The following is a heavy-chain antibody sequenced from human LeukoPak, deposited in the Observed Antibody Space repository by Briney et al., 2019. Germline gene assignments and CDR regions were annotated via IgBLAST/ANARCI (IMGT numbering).Heavy chain of an antibody. J-gene: IGHJ4*02. CDR1: GGFNSRYY. V-gene: IGHV4-59*12. Sequence: PSETLSLACSVSGGFNSRYYWSWVRQPLGKGLEWLGHIFYSGHSNYNASLTSRIRMSVDTSKAQFSLELASVIAADTAVYYLARIDPLGFFDQWGPGILVTVSS. D-gene: IGHD6-25*01. CDR3: ARIDPLGFFDQ. CDR2: IFYSGHS.